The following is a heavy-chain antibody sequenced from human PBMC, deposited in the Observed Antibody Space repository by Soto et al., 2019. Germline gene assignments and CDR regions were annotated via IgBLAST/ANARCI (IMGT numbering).Heavy chain of an antibody. CDR3: AKDRAGVVAATTFDY. D-gene: IGHD2-15*01. CDR2: ISGRGAT. J-gene: IGHJ4*02. Sequence: EVQLLESGGGLVQPGGSLRLSCAASGFTFSNYAMTWVRQAPGKGLEWVSTISGRGATYYADSVKGRFTISRDNSKNTLYMQMNSLTAEDTAVYYCAKDRAGVVAATTFDYWGQGTLVPVSS. V-gene: IGHV3-23*01. CDR1: GFTFSNYA.